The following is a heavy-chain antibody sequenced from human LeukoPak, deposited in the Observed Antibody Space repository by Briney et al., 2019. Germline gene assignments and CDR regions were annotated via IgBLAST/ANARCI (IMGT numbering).Heavy chain of an antibody. V-gene: IGHV4-34*01. CDR1: GGSFSGYY. CDR2: INHSGST. J-gene: IGHJ5*02. D-gene: IGHD3-22*01. Sequence: SETLSLTCAVYGGSFSGYYWSWICQPPGKGLEWIGEINHSGSTNYNPSLKSRVTISVDTSKNQFSLKLSSVTAADTAVYYCARAGRITMIVVAGGPFDPWGQGNLVTVSS. CDR3: ARAGRITMIVVAGGPFDP.